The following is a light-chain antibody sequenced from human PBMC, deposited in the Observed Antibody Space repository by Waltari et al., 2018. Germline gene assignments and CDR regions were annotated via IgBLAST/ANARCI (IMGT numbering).Light chain of an antibody. CDR3: SSYTTSNAPGV. V-gene: IGLV2-14*01. CDR1: DSDVGAYNF. CDR2: EVS. J-gene: IGLJ1*01. Sequence: QSALTQPASVPGSPGQSITISCTGTDSDVGAYNFVSWYRQHPGKAPHLIIYEVSERPPGISDRCSGSKSDNTASLTTTGLQADDEAVYYCSSYTTSNAPGVFGTGTKVTVL.